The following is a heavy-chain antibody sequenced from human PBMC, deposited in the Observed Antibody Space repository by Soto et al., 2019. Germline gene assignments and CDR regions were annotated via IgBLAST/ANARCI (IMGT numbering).Heavy chain of an antibody. CDR1: GYTFTSYG. D-gene: IGHD6-13*01. Sequence: ASVKVSCKASGYTFTSYGISWVRQAPGQGLEWMGWISAYNGNTNYAQKLQGRVTMTTDTSTSTAYVELRSLRSDDTAVYYCARVEQQLVRFDPWGQGTLVTVSS. J-gene: IGHJ5*02. CDR3: ARVEQQLVRFDP. V-gene: IGHV1-18*01. CDR2: ISAYNGNT.